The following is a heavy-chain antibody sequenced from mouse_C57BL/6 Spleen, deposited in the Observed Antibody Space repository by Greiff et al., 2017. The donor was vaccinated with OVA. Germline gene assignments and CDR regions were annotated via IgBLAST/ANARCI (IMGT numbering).Heavy chain of an antibody. CDR2: ISSGGSYT. D-gene: IGHD1-1*01. J-gene: IGHJ1*03. CDR1: GFTFSSYG. CDR3: ARHLDYYGSSYVWYFDV. V-gene: IGHV5-6*01. Sequence: EVQLVESGGDLVKPGGSLKLSCAASGFTFSSYGMSWVRQTPDKRLEWVATISSGGSYTYYPDSVKGRFTISRDNAKNTLYLQMSSLKSEDTAMYYCARHLDYYGSSYVWYFDVWGTGTTVTVSS.